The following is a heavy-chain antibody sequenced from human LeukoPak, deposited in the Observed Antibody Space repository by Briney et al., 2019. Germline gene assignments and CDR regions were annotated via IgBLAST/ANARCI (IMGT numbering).Heavy chain of an antibody. V-gene: IGHV1-2*02. CDR1: GYTFTGHY. J-gene: IGHJ6*03. CDR2: ISPNGADT. Sequence: ASVTVSCKASGYTFTGHYMHWVRQAPGQGLEWMGWISPNGADTDYAQRFQGRVTMTRDTSISTAYMELSRLRSDDTAVYYCARAAIAVAGDYHYHYMDVWGKGTTVTVSS. D-gene: IGHD6-19*01. CDR3: ARAAIAVAGDYHYHYMDV.